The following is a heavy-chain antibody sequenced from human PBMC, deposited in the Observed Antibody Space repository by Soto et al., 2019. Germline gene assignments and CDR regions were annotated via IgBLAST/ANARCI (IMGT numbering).Heavy chain of an antibody. CDR3: ARNLGGSWSYYGMDV. CDR2: INAGNGNT. D-gene: IGHD6-13*01. J-gene: IGHJ6*02. Sequence: QVQLVQSGAEEKKPGASVKVSCKASGYTFTSYAMHWVRQAPGQRLEWMGWINAGNGNTKYSQKFQGRVTITRDTSASTAYMELSSLRSEDTAVYYCARNLGGSWSYYGMDVWGQGTTVTVSS. CDR1: GYTFTSYA. V-gene: IGHV1-3*05.